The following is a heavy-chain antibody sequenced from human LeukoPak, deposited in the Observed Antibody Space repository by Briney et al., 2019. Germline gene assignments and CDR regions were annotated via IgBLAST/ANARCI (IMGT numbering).Heavy chain of an antibody. J-gene: IGHJ5*02. CDR1: GRSFSGYY. V-gene: IGHV3-21*01. CDR2: ISSSSSCI. CDR3: ARDSHSSSFPNWFDP. D-gene: IGHD6-13*01. Sequence: ETLSLTCAVYGRSFSGYYWTWIRQTPGKGLEWVSSISSSSSCIYYADSVKGRFTISRDNAKNSLYLQMNSLRAEDTAVYYCARDSHSSSFPNWFDPWGQGTLVTVSS.